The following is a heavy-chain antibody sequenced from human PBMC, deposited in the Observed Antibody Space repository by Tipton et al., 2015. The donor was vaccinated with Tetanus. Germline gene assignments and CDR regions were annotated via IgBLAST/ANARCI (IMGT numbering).Heavy chain of an antibody. CDR3: ARDLHSNYYDSSGYYYDLVQGAFDI. V-gene: IGHV4-59*01. Sequence: TLSLTCTVSGGSISSYYWSWIRQPPGKGLEWIGYIYYSGSTNYNPSLKSRVTISVDTSKNQFSLKLSSVTAADTAVYYCARDLHSNYYDSSGYYYDLVQGAFDIWGQGTMVTVSS. CDR1: GGSISSYY. J-gene: IGHJ3*02. CDR2: IYYSGST. D-gene: IGHD3-22*01.